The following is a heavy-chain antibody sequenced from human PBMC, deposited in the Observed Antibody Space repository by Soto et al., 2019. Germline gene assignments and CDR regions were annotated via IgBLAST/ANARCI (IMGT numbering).Heavy chain of an antibody. V-gene: IGHV3-53*01. D-gene: IGHD3-10*01. CDR2: IYSGGTT. Sequence: EVPLVESGGGLIQPGGSLRLSCAASGFTVSSNYMSWVRQAPGKGLEWVSVIYSGGTTYYADSVKGRFTISRDNSKNTLYLQMTSLRAEDTAVYYCAREGVPRTCWYFDLWGHGTLVTVSS. J-gene: IGHJ2*01. CDR3: AREGVPRTCWYFDL. CDR1: GFTVSSNY.